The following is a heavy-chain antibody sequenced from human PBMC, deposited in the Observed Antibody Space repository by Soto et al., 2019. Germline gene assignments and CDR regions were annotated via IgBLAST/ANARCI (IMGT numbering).Heavy chain of an antibody. CDR3: ARVDSGGYAYFDY. V-gene: IGHV4-59*12. D-gene: IGHD5-12*01. CDR1: GTPISSYY. J-gene: IGHJ4*02. CDR2: IYYTGTT. Sequence: SETLALTCNVSGTPISSYYGSWFRQPPGQGLEWVVYIYYTGTTTYNPSLRSRVAISVDASKSQFSLKLSSVTAADTAVYYCARVDSGGYAYFDYWGQGTLVTVSS.